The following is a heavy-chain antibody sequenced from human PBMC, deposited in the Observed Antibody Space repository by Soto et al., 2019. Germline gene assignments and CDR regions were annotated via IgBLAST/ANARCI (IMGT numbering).Heavy chain of an antibody. D-gene: IGHD6-6*01. CDR2: ISSSSSYI. CDR3: ARDLAARNYYYYGMDV. J-gene: IGHJ6*02. V-gene: IGHV3-21*01. Sequence: GGSLRLSCAASGFTFSSYSMNWVRQAPGKGLEWVSSISSSSSYIYYADSVKGRFTISRDNAKNSLYLQMNSLRAEDTAVYYCARDLAARNYYYYGMDVWGQGTTVTVSS. CDR1: GFTFSSYS.